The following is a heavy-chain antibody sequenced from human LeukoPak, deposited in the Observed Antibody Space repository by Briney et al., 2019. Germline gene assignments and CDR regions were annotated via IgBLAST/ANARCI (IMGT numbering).Heavy chain of an antibody. CDR1: GGSFSGYY. J-gene: IGHJ3*02. Sequence: PSETLSLTCAVYGGSFSGYYWSWIRQAPGKGLEWVSAISGSGGSTYYADSVKGRFTISRDNSKNTLYLQMNSLRAEDTAVYYCAKAPYYYDSSGYYFYAFDIWGQGTMVTVSS. V-gene: IGHV3-23*01. CDR2: ISGSGGST. CDR3: AKAPYYYDSSGYYFYAFDI. D-gene: IGHD3-22*01.